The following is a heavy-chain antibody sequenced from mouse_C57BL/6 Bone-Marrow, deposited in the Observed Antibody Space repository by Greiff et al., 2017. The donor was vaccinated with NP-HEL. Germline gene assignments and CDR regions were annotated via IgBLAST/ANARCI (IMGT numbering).Heavy chain of an antibody. Sequence: VQLQQSGAELVRPGASVKLSCPASGFNITDDYMHWVTPRPEQGLEWIGWIDPENGDTAYASKFPGKATIAADTSSNTAYLQLSSLTSEDTAVYYGTTYDGYYAYAMDYWGQGTSVTVSS. V-gene: IGHV14-4*01. D-gene: IGHD2-3*01. CDR2: IDPENGDT. J-gene: IGHJ4*01. CDR3: TTYDGYYAYAMDY. CDR1: GFNITDDY.